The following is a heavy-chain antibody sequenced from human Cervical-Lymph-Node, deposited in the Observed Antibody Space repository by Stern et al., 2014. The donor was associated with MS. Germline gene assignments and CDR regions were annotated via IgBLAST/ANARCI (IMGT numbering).Heavy chain of an antibody. CDR3: ARAKHDF. J-gene: IGHJ4*02. CDR1: GFTFSTSW. V-gene: IGHV3-7*01. Sequence: VQLVESGGGLVQPGGSLRLSCAASGFTFSTSWMSWVRQAPGKGLEWVANIKQDGSDKYYVDSVKGRFTISRDNAQNSLYLQMNSLSAEDTAVYYCARAKHDFWGQGTLVTVSS. CDR2: IKQDGSDK.